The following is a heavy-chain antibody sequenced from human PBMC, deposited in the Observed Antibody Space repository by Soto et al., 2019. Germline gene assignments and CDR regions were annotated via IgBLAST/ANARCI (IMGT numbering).Heavy chain of an antibody. CDR3: AREYSRSWYGAPRRHYFDY. CDR1: GYTFTSYG. V-gene: IGHV1-18*04. CDR2: LSAYNGNT. D-gene: IGHD6-13*01. Sequence: ASVKVSCKASGYTFTSYGISWVRQAPLQGLEWMGWLSAYNGNTNYAQKLQGRVTMTTDTSTSTAYMELRSLRSDDTAVYYCAREYSRSWYGAPRRHYFDYWGQGPLVTVSS. J-gene: IGHJ4*02.